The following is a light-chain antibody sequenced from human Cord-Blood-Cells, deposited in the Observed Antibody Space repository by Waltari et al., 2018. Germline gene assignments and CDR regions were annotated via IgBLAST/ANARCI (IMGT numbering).Light chain of an antibody. Sequence: DLVMTQSPDSLAVSLGERATINSKSRQSVLYSSNNKNYLAWYQQKPGPPPKLLIYWASTRESGVPDQDSGSGSGTDFTLTIDSLQAEDGAVYYCQQYDSTPPTVDQGPKVEIK. CDR1: QSVLYSSNNKNY. J-gene: IGKJ1*01. CDR2: WAS. CDR3: QQYDSTPPT. V-gene: IGKV4-1*01.